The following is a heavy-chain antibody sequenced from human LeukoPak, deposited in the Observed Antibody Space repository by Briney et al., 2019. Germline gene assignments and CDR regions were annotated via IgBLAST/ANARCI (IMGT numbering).Heavy chain of an antibody. J-gene: IGHJ4*02. CDR2: IFWDDDK. CDR1: GFSLSTSGVG. Sequence: KMSGPTLVNPTQTLTLTCTFSGFSLSTSGVGVGWIRQPPGKALEWLALIFWDDDKRYSPSLRSGLTITKDTSKNLVVLTMTNMDPVDTATYYCAHRAGVDGDLDYWGQGTLVTVSS. V-gene: IGHV2-5*02. D-gene: IGHD4-17*01. CDR3: AHRAGVDGDLDY.